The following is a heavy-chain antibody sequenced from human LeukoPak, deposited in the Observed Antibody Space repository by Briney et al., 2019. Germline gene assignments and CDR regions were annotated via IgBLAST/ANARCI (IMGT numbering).Heavy chain of an antibody. D-gene: IGHD1-26*01. Sequence: PGGSLRLSCAASGFTFSSYGMHWVRQAPGKGLEWVAVISYDGSNKYYADSVKGRFTISRDNSKNTLYLQMNSLRAEDTAVYYCAKDHEGAYDYWAREPWSPSPQ. CDR1: GFTFSSYG. V-gene: IGHV3-30*18. CDR2: ISYDGSNK. J-gene: IGHJ4*02. CDR3: AKDHEGAYDY.